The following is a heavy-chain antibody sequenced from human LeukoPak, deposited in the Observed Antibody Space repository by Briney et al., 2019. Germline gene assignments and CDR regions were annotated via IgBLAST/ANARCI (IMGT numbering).Heavy chain of an antibody. Sequence: GGSLRLSCAASGFTFSSYAMSWVRQAPGKGLEWVSAISGSGGSTYYADSVKGRFTISRDNSKNTLYLQMNSLRAEDTAVYYCAKGPAASGYSYGYSLDYYYYGMDVWGQGTTVTVSS. V-gene: IGHV3-23*01. J-gene: IGHJ6*02. CDR3: AKGPAASGYSYGYSLDYYYYGMDV. D-gene: IGHD5-18*01. CDR1: GFTFSSYA. CDR2: ISGSGGST.